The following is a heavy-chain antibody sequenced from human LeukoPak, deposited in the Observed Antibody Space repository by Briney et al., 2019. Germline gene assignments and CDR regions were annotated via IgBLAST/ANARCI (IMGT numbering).Heavy chain of an antibody. CDR3: ARSPGLNDYDSSGYTYFDY. D-gene: IGHD3-22*01. J-gene: IGHJ4*02. CDR2: ITWAGGSI. CDR1: GFTFDDYT. Sequence: GGSLRLSCAASGFTFDDYTMHWVRQAPGKGLEWVSLITWAGGSIYYADSVKGRFTISRDNSKNSLYLQMNSLRTEDTALYFCARSPGLNDYDSSGYTYFDYWGQGTLVTVSS. V-gene: IGHV3-43*01.